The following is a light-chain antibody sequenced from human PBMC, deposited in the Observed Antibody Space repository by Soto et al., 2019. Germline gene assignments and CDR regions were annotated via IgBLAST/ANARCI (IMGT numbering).Light chain of an antibody. J-gene: IGKJ5*01. V-gene: IGKV1-12*01. Sequence: DIQMTQSPSSVSASVGDRVTISCRASEDINSRLAWYHQKPGNAPKLLIYAAFISQSGVPSRFSGYGSGTDFTLSIRSLQPEDFATYYCQQADSFPITFG. CDR2: AAF. CDR3: QQADSFPIT. CDR1: EDINSR.